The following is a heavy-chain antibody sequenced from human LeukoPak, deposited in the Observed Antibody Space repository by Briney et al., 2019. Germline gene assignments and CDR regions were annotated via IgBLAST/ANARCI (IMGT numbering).Heavy chain of an antibody. D-gene: IGHD1-26*01. V-gene: IGHV3-33*01. CDR1: GFTFSSYG. Sequence: GGSLRLSCAASGFTFSSYGMHWVREAPGKGLEWVAVIWYDGSNKYYADSVKGRFTISRHNSKNTLYLQMNSLRAEDTAVYYCASRMGATRGHWGQGTLVTVSS. CDR2: IWYDGSNK. CDR3: ASRMGATRGH. J-gene: IGHJ4*02.